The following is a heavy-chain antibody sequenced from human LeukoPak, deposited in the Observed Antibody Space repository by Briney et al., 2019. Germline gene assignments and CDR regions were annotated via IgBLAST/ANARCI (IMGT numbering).Heavy chain of an antibody. V-gene: IGHV4-4*07. CDR3: ARGRSGGSYYYYMDV. D-gene: IGHD2-15*01. J-gene: IGHJ6*03. CDR2: IYTSGST. CDR1: GGSISSYY. Sequence: PSETLSLTCTVSGGSISSYYWSWIRQPAGKGLEWIGRIYTSGSTDYNPSLKSRVTMSVDTSKNRFSLKLSSVTAADTAVYYCARGRSGGSYYYYMDVWGKGTTVTVSS.